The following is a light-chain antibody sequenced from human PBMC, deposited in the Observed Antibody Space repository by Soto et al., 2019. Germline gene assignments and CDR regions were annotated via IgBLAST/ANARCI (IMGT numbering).Light chain of an antibody. CDR1: SSDVGGYNY. Sequence: QSALTQPASVSGSPGQSITISCTGTSSDVGGYNYVSWYQQHPGKAPKLMIYEVSYRPSGVSNRFSGSKSGNTASLTISGLQAEDEAHYSCSSYTSTSTLVFGSGTKLTVL. CDR3: SSYTSTSTLV. J-gene: IGLJ1*01. CDR2: EVS. V-gene: IGLV2-14*01.